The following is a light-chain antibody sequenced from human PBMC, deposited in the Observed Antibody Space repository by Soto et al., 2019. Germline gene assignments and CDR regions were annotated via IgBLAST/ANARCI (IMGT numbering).Light chain of an antibody. CDR1: QSVSSY. CDR2: DAS. J-gene: IGKJ4*01. Sequence: EIVLTQSPATLSLSPGERATLSCRASQSVSSYLAWYQQKPGQAPRLLIYDASNRATGIPARFSGSGSGKDFTLTISSLEPEDFAVYYCQQRSKWPLTFGGGTKVEIK. V-gene: IGKV3-11*01. CDR3: QQRSKWPLT.